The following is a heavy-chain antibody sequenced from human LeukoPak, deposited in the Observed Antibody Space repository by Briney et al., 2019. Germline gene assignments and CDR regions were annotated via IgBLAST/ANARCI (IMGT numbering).Heavy chain of an antibody. CDR1: GYTFTSYW. CDR3: ARHSEYGDYGTFDP. CDR2: IYPGDSDT. Sequence: GESLKISCKGSGYTFTSYWIAWVRQMPGKGLEWMGIIYPGDSDTRYSPSFQGQVTISADKSISTACLQWSSLKASDTAMYYCARHSEYGDYGTFDPWGQGTLVTVSS. D-gene: IGHD4-17*01. V-gene: IGHV5-51*01. J-gene: IGHJ5*02.